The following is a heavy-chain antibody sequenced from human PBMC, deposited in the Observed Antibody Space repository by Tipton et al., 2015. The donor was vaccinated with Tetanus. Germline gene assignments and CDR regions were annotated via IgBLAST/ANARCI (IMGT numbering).Heavy chain of an antibody. D-gene: IGHD3-3*01. V-gene: IGHV4-59*08. J-gene: IGHJ5*02. CDR2: IYYSGST. CDR3: ASSHYEFWSGYLTWFVP. Sequence: TLSLTCTVSGGSISSYYWSCIRQPPGKGLEWIGYIYYSGSTNYNPSIKSRVTISVDASKKQFCLELTSVTATDTAVYYCASSHYEFWSGYLTWFVPWGQGTLVTVSS. CDR1: GGSISSYY.